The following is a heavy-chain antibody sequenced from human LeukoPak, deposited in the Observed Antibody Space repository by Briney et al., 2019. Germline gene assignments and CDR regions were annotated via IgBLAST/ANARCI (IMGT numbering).Heavy chain of an antibody. CDR2: IKQDGSEK. CDR3: ARARSGYSSSWYRGNYYYGMDV. V-gene: IGHV3-7*03. J-gene: IGHJ6*02. D-gene: IGHD6-13*01. Sequence: GGSLRLSCAASGFTFSSYWMSWVRQAPGKGLEWVANIKQDGSEKYYVDSVKGRFTISRDNAKNSLYLQMNSLRAEGTAVYYCARARSGYSSSWYRGNYYYGMDVWGQGTTVTVSS. CDR1: GFTFSSYW.